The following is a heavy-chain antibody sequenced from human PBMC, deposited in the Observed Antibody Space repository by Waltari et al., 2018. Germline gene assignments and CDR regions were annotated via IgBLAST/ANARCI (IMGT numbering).Heavy chain of an antibody. CDR2: IIPIFGTP. CDR3: ARREIGGPLDP. J-gene: IGHJ5*02. D-gene: IGHD1-1*01. CDR1: GGTFGRFA. V-gene: IGHV1-69*12. Sequence: QVPLVQSGAELKKPESSVKVSWSASGGTFGRFALIWVRQAPGQGLEWMGGIIPIFGTPNYAQRFQGRLTITADERTSTVFMELTSLTSDDTAIYFCARREIGGPLDPWGQGTLVTVSS.